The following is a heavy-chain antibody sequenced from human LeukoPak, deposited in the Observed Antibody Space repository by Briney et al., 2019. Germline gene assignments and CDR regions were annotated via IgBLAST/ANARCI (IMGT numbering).Heavy chain of an antibody. CDR3: ARDGSRSSGYFDY. CDR1: GFTFSNHE. V-gene: IGHV3-48*03. Sequence: PGGSLRLSCAASGFTFSNHEMNWVRQAPGKGLEWVSYISSSGSTTYYADSVKRRFTISRDNAKNSLSLQMNSLRAEDTAIYYCARDGSRSSGYFDYWGQGTLVTVSS. D-gene: IGHD6-6*01. J-gene: IGHJ4*02. CDR2: ISSSGSTT.